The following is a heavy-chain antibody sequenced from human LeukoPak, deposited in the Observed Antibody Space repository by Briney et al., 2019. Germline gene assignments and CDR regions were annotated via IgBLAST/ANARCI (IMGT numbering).Heavy chain of an antibody. V-gene: IGHV1-18*01. CDR3: ARSGRTVTTHFDY. J-gene: IGHJ4*02. D-gene: IGHD4-17*01. Sequence: GASVKVSCKASGYTFVSYGISWVRPAPGQGLEWMGWIGADNANTNYAQKLQGRVTMTTDTSTNTAYMELRSLTSDDTAVYFCARSGRTVTTHFDYWGQGTLVTVSS. CDR2: IGADNANT. CDR1: GYTFVSYG.